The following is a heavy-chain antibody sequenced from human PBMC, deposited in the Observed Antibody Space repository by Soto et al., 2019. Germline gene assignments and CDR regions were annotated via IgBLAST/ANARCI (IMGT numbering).Heavy chain of an antibody. CDR1: GFTFSSYA. Sequence: GSLRPSCAASGFTFSSYAMSWVRQAPGKGLEWVSAISGSGGSTYYADSVKGRFTISRDNSKNTLYLQMNSLRAEDTAVYYCAKAGSCSSTSCPLYYYYYYGMDVWGQGTTVTVSS. CDR2: ISGSGGST. V-gene: IGHV3-23*01. D-gene: IGHD2-2*01. CDR3: AKAGSCSSTSCPLYYYYYYGMDV. J-gene: IGHJ6*02.